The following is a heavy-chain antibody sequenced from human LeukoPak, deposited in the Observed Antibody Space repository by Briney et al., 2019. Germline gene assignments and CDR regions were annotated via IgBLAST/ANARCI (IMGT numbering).Heavy chain of an antibody. J-gene: IGHJ4*02. D-gene: IGHD2/OR15-2a*01. Sequence: GESLRLSCTGSGFTFSTYTMNWVRQAPGKGLEWVASIGSTSSNINYADSVEGRFTISRDNAKNSLYLQMNGLTAEDTAVYYCATFRFTTRREDLDSWGQGTLVTVSS. CDR1: GFTFSTYT. V-gene: IGHV3-48*01. CDR3: ATFRFTTRREDLDS. CDR2: IGSTSSNI.